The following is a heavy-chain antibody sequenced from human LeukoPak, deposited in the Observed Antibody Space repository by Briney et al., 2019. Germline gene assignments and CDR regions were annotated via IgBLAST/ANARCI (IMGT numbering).Heavy chain of an antibody. J-gene: IGHJ5*02. Sequence: ASVKVSCKASGYTFTSFDINWVRQATGQGPEWMGWMNPSSGDTGYAQKFQGRVTFTRDTSTNTAYMELSSLTSEDTAVYYCARDVRREQPRFDPWGQGTLVTVSS. D-gene: IGHD1-26*01. CDR3: ARDVRREQPRFDP. CDR1: GYTFTSFD. V-gene: IGHV1-8*03. CDR2: MNPSSGDT.